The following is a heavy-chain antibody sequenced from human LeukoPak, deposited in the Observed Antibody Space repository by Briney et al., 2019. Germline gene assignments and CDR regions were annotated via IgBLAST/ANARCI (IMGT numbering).Heavy chain of an antibody. V-gene: IGHV3-11*05. D-gene: IGHD3-22*01. CDR3: AKDYYDSSAEWDALDI. Sequence: GGTLRLSCAASGFSFSDYYMGWSCLAPVLALAWFSYISTSSTYTYYADSVKGRFTISRDNAKNSLYLQMNSLRAEDTGVYYCAKDYYDSSAEWDALDIWGQGTMVTVSS. J-gene: IGHJ3*02. CDR2: ISTSSTYT. CDR1: GFSFSDYY.